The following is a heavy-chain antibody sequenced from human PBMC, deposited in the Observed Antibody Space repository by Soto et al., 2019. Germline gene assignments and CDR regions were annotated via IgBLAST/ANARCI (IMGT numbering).Heavy chain of an antibody. J-gene: IGHJ4*02. CDR1: GFTFSSYA. CDR2: ISYDGSNK. V-gene: IGHV3-30-3*01. CDR3: ARDLDGDYDQIGIDY. D-gene: IGHD4-17*01. Sequence: QVQLVESGGGVVQPGRSPRLSCAASGFTFSSYAMHWVRQAPGKGLEWVAVISYDGSNKYYADSVKGRFTISRDNSKNTLYLQMNSLRAEDTAVYYCARDLDGDYDQIGIDYWGQGTLVTVSS.